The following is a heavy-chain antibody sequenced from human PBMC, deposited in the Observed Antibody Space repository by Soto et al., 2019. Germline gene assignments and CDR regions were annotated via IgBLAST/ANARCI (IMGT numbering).Heavy chain of an antibody. CDR2: IYPGGST. CDR3: ARASVLPPGGGSWIMPFDF. V-gene: IGHV4-4*07. J-gene: IGHJ5*01. Sequence: SETLSLSCSVSGGSISNYYWSWIRQSAGKGLEWIGRIYPGGSTNYNPSLKSRVTMSVDTSKNQFSLRLTSVTAADTAVYYCARASVLPPGGGSWIMPFDFWGQRSRDTGSS. D-gene: IGHD2-15*01. CDR1: GGSISNYY.